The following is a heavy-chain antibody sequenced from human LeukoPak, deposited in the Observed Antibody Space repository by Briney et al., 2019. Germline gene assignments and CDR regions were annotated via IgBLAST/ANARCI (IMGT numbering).Heavy chain of an antibody. CDR2: IYPGDSYT. CDR3: AREVVIAPRRGYAFDI. D-gene: IGHD2-15*01. Sequence: GESLKIYCEGSGYSFTNYWIGWVRQMPGKGLEWMGIIYPGDSYTRYSPSFQGQVTISADKSINTAYLQWSSLEASDTAMYYCAREVVIAPRRGYAFDIWGQGTVVTVSS. J-gene: IGHJ3*02. V-gene: IGHV5-51*01. CDR1: GYSFTNYW.